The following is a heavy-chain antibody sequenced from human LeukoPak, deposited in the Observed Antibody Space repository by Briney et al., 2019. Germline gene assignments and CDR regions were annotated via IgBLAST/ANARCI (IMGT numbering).Heavy chain of an antibody. D-gene: IGHD6-13*01. CDR2: IYSGGDT. CDR1: GFTVSSNY. V-gene: IGHV3-53*01. J-gene: IGHJ4*02. CDR3: ARLGMIQAYSTEDY. Sequence: GGSLRLSCAASGFTVSSNYMSWVRQAPGKGLEWVSVIYSGGDTYYADSVKGRFTISTDNSKNTLYLQMNSLRAEDTAVYYCARLGMIQAYSTEDYWGQGTLVTVSS.